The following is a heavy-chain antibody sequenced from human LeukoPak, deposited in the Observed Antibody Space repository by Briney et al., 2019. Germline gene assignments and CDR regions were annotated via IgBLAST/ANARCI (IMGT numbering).Heavy chain of an antibody. J-gene: IGHJ4*02. D-gene: IGHD5-24*01. V-gene: IGHV3-23*01. CDR3: AKSTRDGYNLWFDY. Sequence: GGSLRLSCAASGFTFSNYAMSWVRQAPGKGLEWVSAICGSGGSTYYADSVKGRFTISRDNSKNTLFLQMNSLRVEDTAIYYCAKSTRDGYNLWFDYWGQGTLVTVSS. CDR1: GFTFSNYA. CDR2: ICGSGGST.